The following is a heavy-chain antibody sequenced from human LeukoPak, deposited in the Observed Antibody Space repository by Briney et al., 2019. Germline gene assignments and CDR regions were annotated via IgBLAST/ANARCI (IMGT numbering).Heavy chain of an antibody. CDR2: IYYGGST. CDR3: ARKSGSYFDY. J-gene: IGHJ4*02. Sequence: PSETLSLTCTVSGGSISSYYWSWIRQPPGKGLEWIGYIYYGGSTNYNPSLKSRVTISVDTSKNQFSLKLSSVTAADTAVYYCARKSGSYFDYWGQGTLVTVSS. D-gene: IGHD1-26*01. CDR1: GGSISSYY. V-gene: IGHV4-59*01.